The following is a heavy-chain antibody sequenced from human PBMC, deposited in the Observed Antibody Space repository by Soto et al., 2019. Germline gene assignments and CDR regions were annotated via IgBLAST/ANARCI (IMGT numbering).Heavy chain of an antibody. D-gene: IGHD5-18*01. Sequence: QVQLQQWGAGLLKPSETLSLTCAVYGGSFSGYYWSWIRQPPGKGLEWIGEINHSGSTNYNPSLKSRVTISVDTSKNQFSLKLSSVTAADTAVYYCARGRGYSYGYGRVRSWYFDLWGRGTLVTVSS. CDR2: INHSGST. V-gene: IGHV4-34*01. J-gene: IGHJ2*01. CDR1: GGSFSGYY. CDR3: ARGRGYSYGYGRVRSWYFDL.